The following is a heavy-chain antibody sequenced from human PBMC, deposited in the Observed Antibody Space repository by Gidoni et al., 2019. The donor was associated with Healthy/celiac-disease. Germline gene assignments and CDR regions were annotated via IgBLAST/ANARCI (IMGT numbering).Heavy chain of an antibody. Sequence: EVQLVEPGGGLVKPGGSLRLSCAASGSTFSSYSMNWVRQAPGKGLEWVSSISISSSYIYYADSVKGRFTISRENAKNSLYLQMNSLRAEDTAVYYCARDNVLTWFDPWGQGTLVTVSS. J-gene: IGHJ5*02. CDR2: ISISSSYI. CDR3: ARDNVLTWFDP. CDR1: GSTFSSYS. V-gene: IGHV3-21*01.